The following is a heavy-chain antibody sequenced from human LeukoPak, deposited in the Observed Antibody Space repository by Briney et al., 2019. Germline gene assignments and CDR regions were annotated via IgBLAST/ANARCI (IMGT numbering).Heavy chain of an antibody. J-gene: IGHJ4*02. CDR1: GFTFINYW. V-gene: IGHV3-74*01. Sequence: PGGSLRLSCAASGFTFINYWMHWVRQGPGEGLVWVSHINNDGSTTTYADSVKGRFTISRDNAKNTLYLHVNSLRAEDTAVYYCARGGFCSGADCRGSFDYWGQGSLVTVSS. D-gene: IGHD2-15*01. CDR3: ARGGFCSGADCRGSFDY. CDR2: INNDGSTT.